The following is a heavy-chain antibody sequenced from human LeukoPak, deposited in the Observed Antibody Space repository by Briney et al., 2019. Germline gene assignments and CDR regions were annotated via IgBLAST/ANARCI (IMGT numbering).Heavy chain of an antibody. J-gene: IGHJ3*02. D-gene: IGHD3-16*01. CDR2: IYAGGSI. Sequence: GRSLRLSCAASGFTFSSYGMHWVRQAPGKGLEWVSVIYAGGSISYTDSVKGRFTISRDNSKNTLYLQMNSLRAEDTAVYYCARGDRDAFDIWGQGTMVTVSS. CDR1: GFTFSSYG. V-gene: IGHV3-53*01. CDR3: ARGDRDAFDI.